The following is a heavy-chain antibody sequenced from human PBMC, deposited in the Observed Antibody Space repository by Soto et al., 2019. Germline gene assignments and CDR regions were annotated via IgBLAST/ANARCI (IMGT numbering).Heavy chain of an antibody. CDR1: GFTVSSNY. CDR2: IYSGGST. CDR3: ARDQVAYGSGSYYNVRYYYGMDV. Sequence: SLRLSCAASGFTVSSNYMSWVRQAPGKGLELVSVIYSGGSTYYADSVNGRFTISRDNSKNTLYLQMNSLRAEDTAVYYCARDQVAYGSGSYYNVRYYYGMDVWGQGTTVNVSS. J-gene: IGHJ6*02. D-gene: IGHD3-10*01. V-gene: IGHV3-53*01.